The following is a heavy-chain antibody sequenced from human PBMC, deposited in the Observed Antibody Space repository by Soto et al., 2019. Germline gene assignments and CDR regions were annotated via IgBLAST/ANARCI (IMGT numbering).Heavy chain of an antibody. D-gene: IGHD3-22*01. J-gene: IGHJ4*02. CDR2: ISGSGGST. Sequence: EVQLLESGGGLVQPGGSLRLSCAASGFTFSSYAMSWVRQAPGKGLEWVSAISGSGGSTYYADSVKGRFTVSRDNSKNTLYLQMNSLRAEDTAVYYCAKALPALYYYDSSGSGCFDYWGQGTLVTVSS. CDR1: GFTFSSYA. V-gene: IGHV3-23*01. CDR3: AKALPALYYYDSSGSGCFDY.